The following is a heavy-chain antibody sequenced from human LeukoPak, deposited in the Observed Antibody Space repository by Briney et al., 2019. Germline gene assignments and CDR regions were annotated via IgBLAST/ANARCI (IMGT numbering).Heavy chain of an antibody. Sequence: GGSLRLSCAASGFTFSSYSMNWVRQAPGKGLEWVAVIWYDGSNKYYADSVKGRFTISRDNSKNTLYLQMNSLRAEDTAVYYCARRYDSSGHYPHYYYYYGMDVWGQGTTVTVSS. V-gene: IGHV3-33*08. D-gene: IGHD3-22*01. CDR1: GFTFSSYS. J-gene: IGHJ6*02. CDR2: IWYDGSNK. CDR3: ARRYDSSGHYPHYYYYYGMDV.